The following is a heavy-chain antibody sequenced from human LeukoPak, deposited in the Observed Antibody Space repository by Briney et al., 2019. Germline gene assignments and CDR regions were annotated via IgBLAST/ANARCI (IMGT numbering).Heavy chain of an antibody. J-gene: IGHJ4*02. CDR3: AKGKGSGWYDY. CDR2: IRYDGSNN. V-gene: IGHV3-30*02. CDR1: GFTFSSYG. D-gene: IGHD6-19*01. Sequence: PGGSLRLSCAASGFTFSSYGMHWVRQAPGKGLEWVAFIRYDGSNNYYADSEKGRFTISRDNSKNTLYLEKHSLRAEDTAVYYCAKGKGSGWYDYGGQGTLVTVSS.